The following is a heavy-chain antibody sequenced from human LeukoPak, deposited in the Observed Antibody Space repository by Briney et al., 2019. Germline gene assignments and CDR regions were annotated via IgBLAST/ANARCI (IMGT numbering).Heavy chain of an antibody. D-gene: IGHD3-16*02. CDR2: MSSSDSSI. Sequence: PGGSLRLSCAASGFTFSDYYMSWIRQAPGKGPEWISYMSSSDSSIYYADSVKGRFTISRDNAKNSLYLQMNSLRAEDTAVYYCARAYQRLGGLSFPDSWGQGTLVTVSS. CDR3: ARAYQRLGGLSFPDS. V-gene: IGHV3-11*01. CDR1: GFTFSDYY. J-gene: IGHJ5*01.